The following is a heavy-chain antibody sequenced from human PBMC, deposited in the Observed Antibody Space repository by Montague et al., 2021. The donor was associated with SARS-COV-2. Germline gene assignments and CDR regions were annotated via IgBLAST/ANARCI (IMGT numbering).Heavy chain of an antibody. Sequence: CAISGDSVGGNTAARSSDRQTPEVRLDRLVVTNYRFRWTSDYATSVEGRISIDPDTSKNQFFLHLRSVTPEDTGVYYCVRDTGSAQAGFDAWGQGTLVTVSS. CDR1: GDSVGGNTAA. D-gene: IGHD4-17*01. CDR2: TNYRFRWTS. V-gene: IGHV6-1*01. J-gene: IGHJ4*02. CDR3: VRDTGSAQAGFDA.